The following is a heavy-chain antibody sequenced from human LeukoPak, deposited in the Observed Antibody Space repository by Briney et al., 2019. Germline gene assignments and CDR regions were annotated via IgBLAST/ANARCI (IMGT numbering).Heavy chain of an antibody. V-gene: IGHV4-39*07. D-gene: IGHD6-19*01. Sequence: PSETLSLTCTVSGGSISSSSYYWGWIRQPPGKGLEWIGSIYYSGSTYYNPSLKSRVTISVDTSKNQFSLKLSSVTAADTAVYYCARIPPYSSHLLYYFDYWGQGTLVTVSS. J-gene: IGHJ4*02. CDR3: ARIPPYSSHLLYYFDY. CDR2: IYYSGST. CDR1: GGSISSSSYY.